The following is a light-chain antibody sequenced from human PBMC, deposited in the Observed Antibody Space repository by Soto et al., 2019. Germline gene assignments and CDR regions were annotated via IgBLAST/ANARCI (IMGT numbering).Light chain of an antibody. CDR3: QQYHNWPPQYT. J-gene: IGKJ2*01. Sequence: EIVMTQPPATLSVSPGERASLSCRASQTVASNLAWYQQKPGQAPRLLIHGASTRATGVPARFSGSGSGTEFTLTISSLQSEDFAVYYCQQYHNWPPQYTFGQGTKLQIK. V-gene: IGKV3-15*01. CDR1: QTVASN. CDR2: GAS.